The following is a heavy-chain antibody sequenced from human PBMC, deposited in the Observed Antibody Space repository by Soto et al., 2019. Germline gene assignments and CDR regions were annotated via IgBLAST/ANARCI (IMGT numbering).Heavy chain of an antibody. D-gene: IGHD3-10*01. Sequence: QVQLVQSGTEVKKPGASVKVSCKASGYTFTTHYMHWVRQAPGQGLEWMGIINPNGGRTTYALKFQGRVTMPSDTSTNTVYVELTSLRSEDTAVYYCARAGENYGSGTFSPPLRYYFNSWGQGTLVTVSS. V-gene: IGHV1-46*01. J-gene: IGHJ4*02. CDR1: GYTFTTHY. CDR2: INPNGGRT. CDR3: ARAGENYGSGTFSPPLRYYFNS.